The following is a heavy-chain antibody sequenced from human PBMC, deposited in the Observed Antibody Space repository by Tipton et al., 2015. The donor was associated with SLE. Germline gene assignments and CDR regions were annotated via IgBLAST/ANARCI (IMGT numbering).Heavy chain of an antibody. CDR1: GFTFSSYE. Sequence: SLRLSCAASGFTFSSYEMNWVRQAPGKGLEWVSYISSSGSTIYYADSVKGRFTISRDNAKNSLYLQMNSLRADDTAVYYCARDLLTPSSSPMDVWGKGTTVTVSS. CDR3: ARDLLTPSSSPMDV. V-gene: IGHV3-48*03. CDR2: ISSSGSTI. J-gene: IGHJ6*03. D-gene: IGHD6-6*01.